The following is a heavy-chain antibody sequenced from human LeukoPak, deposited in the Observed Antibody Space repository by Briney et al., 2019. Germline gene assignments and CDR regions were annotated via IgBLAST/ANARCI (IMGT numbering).Heavy chain of an antibody. CDR2: IYHNGDT. Sequence: SETLSLTCIVSGGSIISGDYYWSWIRQPPGKGLEWIGYIYHNGDTYYNPSLKSRVSISVATSKNQFSLKLSSVTAADTAVYYCARAGVVPAAINRAFDIWGQGSVVTVSS. CDR3: ARAGVVPAAINRAFDI. D-gene: IGHD2-2*02. CDR1: GGSIISGDYY. J-gene: IGHJ3*02. V-gene: IGHV4-30-4*08.